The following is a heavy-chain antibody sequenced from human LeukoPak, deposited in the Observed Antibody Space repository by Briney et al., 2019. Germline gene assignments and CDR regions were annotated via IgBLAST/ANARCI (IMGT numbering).Heavy chain of an antibody. V-gene: IGHV3-7*01. J-gene: IGHJ4*02. D-gene: IGHD2-2*01. CDR2: IKQDGSEK. CDR3: ARGVGTAAAFDY. CDR1: GFTFSSYY. Sequence: GGSLRLSCAASGFTFSSYYMSWVRQAPGRGLEWVANIKQDGSEKYYMDSVKGRFTISRDNAKNSLYLQMNSLRAEDTAVYYCARGVGTAAAFDYWGQATLVTVSS.